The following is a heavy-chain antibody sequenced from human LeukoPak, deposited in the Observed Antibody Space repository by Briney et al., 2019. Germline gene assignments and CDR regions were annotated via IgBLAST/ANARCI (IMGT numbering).Heavy chain of an antibody. Sequence: PSETLSLTCTVSGGSISSSSYYWGWIRQPPGKGLEWIGSIYYSGSTYYNPSLKSRVTISVDTSKNQFSLKLSSVTAADTAVYYCARVPRSKTVPAAIIPPLSWGQGTLVTVSS. J-gene: IGHJ4*02. V-gene: IGHV4-39*07. CDR3: ARVPRSKTVPAAIIPPLS. D-gene: IGHD2-2*01. CDR1: GGSISSSSYY. CDR2: IYYSGST.